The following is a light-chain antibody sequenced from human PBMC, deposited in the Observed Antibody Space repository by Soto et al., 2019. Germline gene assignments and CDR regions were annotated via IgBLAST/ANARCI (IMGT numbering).Light chain of an antibody. V-gene: IGKV2-30*02. CDR3: VQTTLWPYT. CDR2: KIS. J-gene: IGKJ2*01. CDR1: QSLVHSTGNTY. Sequence: DVVMTQSPLSLPVTLGQPASISCRSSQSLVHSTGNTYLTWFHQRPGQSPRRLIYKISDRDSGVPDRFSGSGSVTDFTLKVSRVEAEDVGIYFCVQTTLWPYTFGQGTKLEIK.